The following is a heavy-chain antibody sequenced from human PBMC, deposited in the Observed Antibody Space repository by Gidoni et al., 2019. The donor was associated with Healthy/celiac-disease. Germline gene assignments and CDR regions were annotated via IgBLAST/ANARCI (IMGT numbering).Heavy chain of an antibody. Sequence: EVQLVESGGGLVQPGGSLRLSCSASGFTFSSYAMHWVRQAPGKGLEYVSAISSNGGSTYYADSVKGRFTISRDNYKNTLYLQMSSMRAEDTAVYYCVKPLSYGNDYWGQGTLVTVSS. V-gene: IGHV3-64D*09. CDR3: VKPLSYGNDY. CDR2: ISSNGGST. J-gene: IGHJ4*02. CDR1: GFTFSSYA. D-gene: IGHD5-18*01.